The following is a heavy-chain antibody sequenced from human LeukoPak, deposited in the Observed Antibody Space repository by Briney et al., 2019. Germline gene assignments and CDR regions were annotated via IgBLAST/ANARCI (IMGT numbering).Heavy chain of an antibody. Sequence: PGRSLRLSCAASGFTFSNYGMHWVRQAPGKGLEWVAIISDDGDDKYYADSVKGRFTISRDNSKNTLYLQMNSLRAEDTALYYCARQMTTVTTCFDYWGQGTLVTVSS. CDR2: ISDDGDDK. J-gene: IGHJ4*02. V-gene: IGHV3-30*03. D-gene: IGHD4-17*01. CDR1: GFTFSNYG. CDR3: ARQMTTVTTCFDY.